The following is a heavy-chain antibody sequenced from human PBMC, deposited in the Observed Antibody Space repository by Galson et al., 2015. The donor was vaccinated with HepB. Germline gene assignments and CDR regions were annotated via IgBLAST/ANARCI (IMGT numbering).Heavy chain of an antibody. CDR2: IIPIFGTA. CDR1: GGTFSSYA. V-gene: IGHV1-69*01. CDR3: AREGGPSPLLYYCFDP. D-gene: IGHD2-2*02. Sequence: QSGAEVKKPGESLKISCKASGGTFSSYAISWVRQAPGQGLEWMGGIIPIFGTANYAQKFQGRVTITADESTSTAYMELSSLRSEDTAVYYCAREGGPSPLLYYCFDPWGQGTLVTVSS. J-gene: IGHJ5*02.